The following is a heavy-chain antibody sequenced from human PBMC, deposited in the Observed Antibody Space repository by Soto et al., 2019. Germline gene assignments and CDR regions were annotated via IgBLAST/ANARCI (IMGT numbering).Heavy chain of an antibody. Sequence: QITLKESGPTLVRPTQTLTLTCTFSVFSLSSSGVGVGWIRQPPGKALEWLALIYWDDDKRYSPSLKSRLTITKDTSKNQVVLTLTKLYTVDTATYYCARGGWTTYYSPFFDYWGQGTLVTVSS. J-gene: IGHJ4*02. D-gene: IGHD3-10*01. CDR2: IYWDDDK. CDR1: VFSLSSSGVG. V-gene: IGHV2-5*02. CDR3: ARGGWTTYYSPFFDY.